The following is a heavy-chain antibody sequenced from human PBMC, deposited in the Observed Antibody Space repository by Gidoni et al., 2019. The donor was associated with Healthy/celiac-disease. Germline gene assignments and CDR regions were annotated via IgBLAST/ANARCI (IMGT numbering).Heavy chain of an antibody. CDR3: ARDHQAGGGLDY. D-gene: IGHD6-13*01. CDR2: IWYDGSNK. V-gene: IGHV3-33*01. CDR1: GFPFSSYG. Sequence: QVQLVESGGGVVQPGRSLRLYCAASGFPFSSYGMHWVRQAPGKGLEWVAVIWYDGSNKYYADSVKGRFTISRDNSKNTLYLQMNSLRAEDTAVYYCARDHQAGGGLDYWGQGTLVTVSS. J-gene: IGHJ4*02.